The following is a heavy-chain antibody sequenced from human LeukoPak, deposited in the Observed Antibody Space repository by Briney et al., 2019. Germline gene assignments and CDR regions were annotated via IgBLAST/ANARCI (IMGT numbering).Heavy chain of an antibody. CDR3: ARAEYSSPPGFDP. D-gene: IGHD6-6*01. Sequence: SETLSLTCTVSGGSISSGGYYWSWIRQHPGKGLEWIGYIYYSGSTYYNPSLKSRVTISVDTSKNQFSLKLSSVTAADTAVYYCARAEYSSPPGFDPWGQGTLVTVSS. V-gene: IGHV4-31*03. CDR2: IYYSGST. CDR1: GGSISSGGYY. J-gene: IGHJ5*02.